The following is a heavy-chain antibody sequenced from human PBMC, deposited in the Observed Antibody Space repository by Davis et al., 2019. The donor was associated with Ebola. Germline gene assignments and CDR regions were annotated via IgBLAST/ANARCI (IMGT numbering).Heavy chain of an antibody. J-gene: IGHJ3*02. Sequence: ASVKVSCKASVYTFTNYYMHWVRQAPGQGLEWMGMTNPNDGRTTYAQKFQGRVTVTSDTSTTTVYMDLSSLRSEDTALYYCTTPGGQDSGYDVFDIWGQGTMVTVSS. D-gene: IGHD5-12*01. CDR1: VYTFTNYY. V-gene: IGHV1-46*03. CDR3: TTPGGQDSGYDVFDI. CDR2: TNPNDGRT.